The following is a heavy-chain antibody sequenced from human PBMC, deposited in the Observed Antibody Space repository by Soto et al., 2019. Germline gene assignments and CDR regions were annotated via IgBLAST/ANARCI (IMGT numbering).Heavy chain of an antibody. Sequence: GGSLWLSCAASGFTFSGYSMRQVRQAPGKGLEWVSGISWNSGSIGYADSVKGRFTISRDNAKNSLYLQMNSLRAEDTALYYCAKGYYDFWSGYFDYWGQGTLVTVSS. CDR2: ISWNSGSI. V-gene: IGHV3-9*01. CDR3: AKGYYDFWSGYFDY. CDR1: GFTFSGYS. J-gene: IGHJ4*02. D-gene: IGHD3-3*01.